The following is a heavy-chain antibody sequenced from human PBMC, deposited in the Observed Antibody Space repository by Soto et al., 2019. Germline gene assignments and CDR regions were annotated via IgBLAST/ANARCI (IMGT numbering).Heavy chain of an antibody. CDR3: SHRSSTSGVFDY. V-gene: IGHV2-5*02. D-gene: IGHD2-2*01. CDR2: IYWDGEE. CDR1: GFSLSTSGVG. Sequence: QITLKESGPMLVKPTQTLTLTCTFSGFSLSTSGVGVGWIRQPPGKALEWLALIYWDGEERYSPSLRTRLTITKDTSKSQVVLTLTNMDPVDTATYYSSHRSSTSGVFDYWGQGTLVTVSS. J-gene: IGHJ4*02.